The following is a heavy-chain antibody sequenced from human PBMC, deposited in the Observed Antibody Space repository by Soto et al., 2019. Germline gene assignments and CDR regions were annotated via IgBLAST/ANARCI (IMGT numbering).Heavy chain of an antibody. CDR1: GVTFSSYA. Sequence: QVQLVQSGAEVKKPGSSVKVSCKASGVTFSSYAISWVRQAPGQGLEWMGGIIPIFGTADYAQKFQGRVTTTADESTSTAYMELSSLRSEDTAVYYCASHSGSSPEGRYYYGMDVWGQGTTVTVSS. J-gene: IGHJ6*02. V-gene: IGHV1-69*12. CDR3: ASHSGSSPEGRYYYGMDV. D-gene: IGHD1-26*01. CDR2: IIPIFGTA.